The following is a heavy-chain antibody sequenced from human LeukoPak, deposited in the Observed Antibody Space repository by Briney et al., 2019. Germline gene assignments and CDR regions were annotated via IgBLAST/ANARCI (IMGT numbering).Heavy chain of an antibody. J-gene: IGHJ4*02. V-gene: IGHV4-4*07. CDR3: ARDRYGGIIDS. Sequence: SETLSLTCTVSGGSINTYFWTWIRQPAGEGLQCIGRIYPSGSTNYSPSLKSRLTMSVDTSNNQFSLKLSCVTAADTAVYYCARDRYGGIIDSRGQGTLVSVSS. CDR1: GGSINTYF. D-gene: IGHD1-1*01. CDR2: IYPSGST.